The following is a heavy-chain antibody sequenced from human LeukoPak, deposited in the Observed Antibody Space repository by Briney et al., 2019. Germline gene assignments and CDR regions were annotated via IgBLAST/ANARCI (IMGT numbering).Heavy chain of an antibody. V-gene: IGHV3-30*02. CDR2: IWYGGSNK. CDR1: GFTFSSYG. Sequence: GGSLRLSCAASGFTFSSYGTHWVRQAPGEGLEWLAVIWYGGSNKYYADSVKGRFTISRDNSKNTLYLQMNSLRAEDTAVYYCAKEVDYYYYMDVWGKGTTVTVSS. CDR3: AKEVDYYYYMDV. J-gene: IGHJ6*03.